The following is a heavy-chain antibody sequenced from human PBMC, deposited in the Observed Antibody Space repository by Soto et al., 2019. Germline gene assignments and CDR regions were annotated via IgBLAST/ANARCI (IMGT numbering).Heavy chain of an antibody. V-gene: IGHV3-15*01. D-gene: IGHD3-16*02. CDR3: TTDWDLTQLDYEYGWGSYRRFEY. CDR1: GFTFSDAW. J-gene: IGHJ4*02. Sequence: EVQLVESGGGLVKPGGSLRLSCAASGFTFSDAWMTWVRQAPGKGLEWVGRIKDKTDGGATDYAAPVKGRFSISRDDSKNTVYLQMNSLKTEDTAMYYCTTDWDLTQLDYEYGWGSYRRFEYWGQGTLVIVSS. CDR2: IKDKTDGGAT.